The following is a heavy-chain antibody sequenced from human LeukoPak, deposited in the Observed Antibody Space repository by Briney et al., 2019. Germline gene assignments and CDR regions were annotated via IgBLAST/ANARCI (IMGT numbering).Heavy chain of an antibody. Sequence: SETLSLTCTVSGGSISSYYWSWTRQPPGKGLEWIGYIYYSGSTNYNPSLRSRVTISVDTSKNQFSLKLSSVTAADTAVYYCARASGYSYGPGTVDYWGQGTLVTVSS. V-gene: IGHV4-59*01. J-gene: IGHJ4*02. D-gene: IGHD5-18*01. CDR1: GGSISSYY. CDR3: ARASGYSYGPGTVDY. CDR2: IYYSGST.